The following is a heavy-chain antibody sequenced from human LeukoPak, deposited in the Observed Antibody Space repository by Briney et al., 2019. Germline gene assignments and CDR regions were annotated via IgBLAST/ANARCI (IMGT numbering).Heavy chain of an antibody. CDR3: ARPGGKYSHSIDS. CDR2: IYLGDSDV. J-gene: IGHJ4*02. CDR1: GYRFKNFW. V-gene: IGHV5-51*01. D-gene: IGHD2-15*01. Sequence: GEALKISFGGSGYRFKNFWIGWVRQGPGKGLEGGGIIYLGDSDVLYSPFFQGQVTISADKSINSAYLHWNSLNLPNTAMYSCARPGGKYSHSIDSWGQGTLVTVSS.